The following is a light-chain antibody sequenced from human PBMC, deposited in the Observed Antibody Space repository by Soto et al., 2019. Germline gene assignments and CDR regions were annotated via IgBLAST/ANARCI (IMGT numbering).Light chain of an antibody. Sequence: QSVLTQPPSASGSLGQSVTISCTGTSSDIGDYNYVSWYQQHAGKAPKLMIYEVSQRPSGVPDRFSGSKSGNTASLTVSGLQAEDEAGYYCGSYVGSKSFVFGGGTQLTVL. J-gene: IGLJ3*02. CDR1: SSDIGDYNY. CDR3: GSYVGSKSFV. V-gene: IGLV2-8*01. CDR2: EVS.